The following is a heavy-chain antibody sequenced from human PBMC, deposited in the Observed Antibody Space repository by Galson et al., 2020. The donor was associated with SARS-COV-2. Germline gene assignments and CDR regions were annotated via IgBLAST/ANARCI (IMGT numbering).Heavy chain of an antibody. CDR2: IAWDDDQ. J-gene: IGHJ5*02. Sequence: SGPTLVKPTQTLTLTSTFSGFSLSTSGMCVSWIRKPPGKALEWPAPIAWDDDQYYSTSLKTRLTISKDTSKNQVVLTMTNMDPVDTATYYCARIRVAAAGSPFDPWGQGTLVTVSS. CDR1: GFSLSTSGMC. V-gene: IGHV2-70*01. CDR3: ARIRVAAAGSPFDP. D-gene: IGHD6-13*01.